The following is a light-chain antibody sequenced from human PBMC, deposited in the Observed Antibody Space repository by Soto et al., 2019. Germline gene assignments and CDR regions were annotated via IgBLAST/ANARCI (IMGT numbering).Light chain of an antibody. CDR1: QSISDW. CDR2: KAS. Sequence: DIQMTQSPSTLSASVRDRVTITCRASQSISDWLAWYQQKPGKAPKLLIYKASSLESGVQSRFSGSGSGAAVPVTISSLQHDDFAAYYCQQYSSYSPLTFGGGTTVEIK. J-gene: IGKJ4*01. V-gene: IGKV1-5*03. CDR3: QQYSSYSPLT.